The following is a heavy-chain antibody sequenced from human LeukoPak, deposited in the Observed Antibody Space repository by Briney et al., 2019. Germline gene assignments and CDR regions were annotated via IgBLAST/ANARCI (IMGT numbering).Heavy chain of an antibody. CDR1: GGTFSSYA. CDR3: ASVTGTNFDY. V-gene: IGHV1-2*02. Sequence: ASVKVSCKASGGTFSSYAISWVRQAPGQGLEWMGWINPNSGDRKHGQAFQDRVTLTRDTSTSTVYMELSSLRSEDTAVYYCASVTGTNFDYWGQGTLVTVSS. J-gene: IGHJ4*02. D-gene: IGHD1-20*01. CDR2: INPNSGDR.